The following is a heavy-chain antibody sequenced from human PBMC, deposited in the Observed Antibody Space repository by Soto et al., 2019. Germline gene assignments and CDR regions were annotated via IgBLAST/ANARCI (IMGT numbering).Heavy chain of an antibody. CDR1: GFTFSNAW. CDR3: TTWMAYCSGGSCAYFMDV. D-gene: IGHD2-15*01. CDR2: IKSKTDGGTT. V-gene: IGHV3-15*01. Sequence: PGGSLRLSCAASGFTFSNAWMSWVRQAPGKGLEWVGRIKSKTDGGTTDYAAPVKGRFTISRDDSKNTLYLQMNSLKTEDTAVYYCTTWMAYCSGGSCAYFMDVWGKGTTVTVSS. J-gene: IGHJ6*03.